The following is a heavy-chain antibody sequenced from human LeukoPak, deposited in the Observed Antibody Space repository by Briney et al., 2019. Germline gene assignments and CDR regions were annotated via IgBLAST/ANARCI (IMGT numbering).Heavy chain of an antibody. D-gene: IGHD1-14*01. Sequence: PGGSLRLSCAASGVTFSDYWMHWVRQVPGKGLVWVSRINTSGSSTTYADFAKGRFTISRDNAKNTLYLQMDSLRAEDTAVYYCARSNHADDFWGQGTLVTVSS. CDR1: GVTFSDYW. CDR2: INTSGSST. J-gene: IGHJ4*02. CDR3: ARSNHADDF. V-gene: IGHV3-74*03.